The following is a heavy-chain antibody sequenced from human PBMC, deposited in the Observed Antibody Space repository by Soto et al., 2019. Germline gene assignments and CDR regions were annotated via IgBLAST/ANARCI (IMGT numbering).Heavy chain of an antibody. V-gene: IGHV1-8*01. CDR2: MNPNSGKT. Sequence: QVQLVQSGAEVKKPGASVKVSCKASGYTFTSYDINWVRQATGQGLEWMGWMNPNSGKTGYAQKFQGRVTMTRNTSISTAYMELSSLISDDTAVYYCARGGDCSGCSCYPQLYAFDILGQGTMVTFSS. CDR1: GYTFTSYD. D-gene: IGHD2-15*01. J-gene: IGHJ3*02. CDR3: ARGGDCSGCSCYPQLYAFDI.